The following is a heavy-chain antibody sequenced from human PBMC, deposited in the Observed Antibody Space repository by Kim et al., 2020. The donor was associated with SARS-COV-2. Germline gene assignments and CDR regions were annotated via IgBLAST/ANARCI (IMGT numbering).Heavy chain of an antibody. D-gene: IGHD5-12*01. Sequence: GGSLRLSCAASGFIFSNAWMNWVRQAPGKGLEWLCRIKSNADGKTKDYAVPGKFSFSIARDKYTNTLSLQSLNVKTADVDDYYSAYDVPNVDYWGHGTLV. J-gene: IGHJ4*01. CDR2: IKSNADGKTK. CDR3: AYDVPNVDY. CDR1: GFIFSNAW. V-gene: IGHV3-15*01.